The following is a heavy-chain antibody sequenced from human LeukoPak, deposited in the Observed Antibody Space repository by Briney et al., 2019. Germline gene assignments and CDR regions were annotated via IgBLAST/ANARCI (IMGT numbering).Heavy chain of an antibody. D-gene: IGHD3-22*01. V-gene: IGHV1-8*01. Sequence: ASLKVSCKASGYTFTIFDINWVRQAPGQGLEWVGWMNPNTGDTVYAQKFQGRVTMTRDTSIGTAYMELNSLRSEDTAVYYCARGGDSSGYYPFDPWGQGTLVTVSS. CDR3: ARGGDSSGYYPFDP. CDR1: GYTFTIFD. J-gene: IGHJ5*02. CDR2: MNPNTGDT.